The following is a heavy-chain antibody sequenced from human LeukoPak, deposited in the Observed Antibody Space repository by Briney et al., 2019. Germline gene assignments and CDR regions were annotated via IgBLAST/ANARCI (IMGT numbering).Heavy chain of an antibody. D-gene: IGHD6-19*01. CDR1: GGSIDNSHYY. V-gene: IGHV4-39*01. J-gene: IGHJ4*02. Sequence: SETLSLTCTVSGGSIDNSHYYWGWIRQPPGEGLEWIASIHYSGSTHYNPSLKSRVTISVDTSKNQFSLKLSSVTAADTAVYYCARLASGLIDYWGQGTPVTVSS. CDR3: ARLASGLIDY. CDR2: IHYSGST.